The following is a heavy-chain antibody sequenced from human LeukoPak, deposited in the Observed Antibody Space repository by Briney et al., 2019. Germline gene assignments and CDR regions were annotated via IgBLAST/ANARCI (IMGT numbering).Heavy chain of an antibody. Sequence: ASVKVSCKTSGYTFTNYYMHWVRQAPGQGLEWMGIINPSGGSTTYAQKFQGRVTMTTDTSTSTVYMDLSSLRSEDTAIYYCARAYGSGNYYLFDYWGQGTLVTVSS. CDR3: ARAYGSGNYYLFDY. J-gene: IGHJ4*02. V-gene: IGHV1-46*01. D-gene: IGHD3-10*01. CDR1: GYTFTNYY. CDR2: INPSGGST.